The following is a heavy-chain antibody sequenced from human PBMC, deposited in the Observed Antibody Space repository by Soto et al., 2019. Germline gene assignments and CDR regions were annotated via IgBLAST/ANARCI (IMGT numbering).Heavy chain of an antibody. J-gene: IGHJ6*02. CDR3: ARAGLEPVAYGMDV. CDR1: GFTFSSYA. V-gene: IGHV3-30-3*01. D-gene: IGHD1-1*01. Sequence: GGSLRLSCAASGFTFSSYAMHWVRQAPGKGLEWVAVISYDGSNKYYADSVKGRFTISRDNSKNTLYLQMNSLRAEDTAVYYSARAGLEPVAYGMDVWGQGTTVTVSS. CDR2: ISYDGSNK.